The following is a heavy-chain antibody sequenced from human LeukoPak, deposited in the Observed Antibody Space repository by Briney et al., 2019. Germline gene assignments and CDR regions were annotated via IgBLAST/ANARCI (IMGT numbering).Heavy chain of an antibody. Sequence: GGSLRLSCAASGFTLSSYEMNWVRQAPGKGLDWISYISSSGATMHYADSVKGRFTISRDNAKNSLYLQMNSLRVEDTAVYYCVRYCSGGSCLAWGQEPWSPSPQ. CDR3: VRYCSGGSCLA. CDR1: GFTLSSYE. D-gene: IGHD2-15*01. CDR2: ISSSGATM. J-gene: IGHJ4*02. V-gene: IGHV3-48*03.